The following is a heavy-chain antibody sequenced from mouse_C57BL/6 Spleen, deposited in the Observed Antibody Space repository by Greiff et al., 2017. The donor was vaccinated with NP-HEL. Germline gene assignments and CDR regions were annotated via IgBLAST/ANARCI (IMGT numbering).Heavy chain of an antibody. CDR3: ARTHLLLLADY. V-gene: IGHV5-17*01. CDR1: GFTFSDYG. J-gene: IGHJ4*01. CDR2: ISSGSSTI. D-gene: IGHD1-1*01. Sequence: EVMLVESGGGLVKPGGSLKLSCAASGFTFSDYGMHWVRQAPEKGLEWVAYISSGSSTIYYADTVKGRFTISRDNAKNTLFLQMTSLRSEDTAMYYCARTHLLLLADYWGQGTSVTVSS.